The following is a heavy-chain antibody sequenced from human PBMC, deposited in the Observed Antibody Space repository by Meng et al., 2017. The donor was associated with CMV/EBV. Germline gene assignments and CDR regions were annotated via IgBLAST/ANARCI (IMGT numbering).Heavy chain of an antibody. V-gene: IGHV4-39*07. CDR2: IYYSGST. D-gene: IGHD1-26*01. CDR1: GGSISSSSYY. Sequence: GSLRLSCTVSGGSISSSSYYWGWIRQPPGQGLEWIGSIYYSGSTYYNPSLKSRVTISVDTSKNQFSLKLSSVTAADTAVYYCARTNSQWELLRNPTIGAFDIWGQGTMVTVSS. CDR3: ARTNSQWELLRNPTIGAFDI. J-gene: IGHJ3*02.